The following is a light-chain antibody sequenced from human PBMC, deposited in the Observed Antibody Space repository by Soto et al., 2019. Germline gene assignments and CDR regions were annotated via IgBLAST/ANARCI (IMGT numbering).Light chain of an antibody. J-gene: IGKJ5*01. CDR2: AAS. Sequence: DVQMTQSPSSLSASVGDGVTITCRASQDIIRHLNWYQHKPGRAPRLLIYAASTLQSGVPSRFTGRGSGTEFTLTISGLQPEDFATYYCQHSYTVPIAFGQGTRLDIK. CDR3: QHSYTVPIA. V-gene: IGKV1-39*01. CDR1: QDIIRH.